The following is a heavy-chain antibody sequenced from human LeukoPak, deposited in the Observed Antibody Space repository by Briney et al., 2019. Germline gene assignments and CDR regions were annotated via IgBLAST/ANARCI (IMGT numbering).Heavy chain of an antibody. CDR3: AGDLQAAGFGP. CDR2: IYSSGST. Sequence: SETLSLTCTVSGGSINNNYWSWIRQPAGKGLEWIGRIYSSGSTNYNSSLNSRVTMSVDTSKNQFSLNLSSVTAADTAVYYCAGDLQAAGFGPWGQGTLVTVSS. J-gene: IGHJ5*02. V-gene: IGHV4-4*07. D-gene: IGHD2-15*01. CDR1: GGSINNNY.